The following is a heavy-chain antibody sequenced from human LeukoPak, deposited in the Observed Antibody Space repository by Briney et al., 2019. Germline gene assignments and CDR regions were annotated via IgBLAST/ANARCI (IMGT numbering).Heavy chain of an antibody. V-gene: IGHV3-53*01. J-gene: IGHJ6*03. CDR2: IYGGGSK. Sequence: GGSLRLSCAASGFTVSRNYMSWVRQAPGRGLEWVSVIYGGGSKSYADSVKGRFIISRDNSKNTLYLQMNSLRADDTAVYYCARDRSDGNYYMVVWGKGTTVIVSS. D-gene: IGHD5-24*01. CDR1: GFTVSRNY. CDR3: ARDRSDGNYYMVV.